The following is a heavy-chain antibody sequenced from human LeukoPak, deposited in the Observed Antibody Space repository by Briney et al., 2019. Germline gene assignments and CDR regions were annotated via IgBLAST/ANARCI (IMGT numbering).Heavy chain of an antibody. V-gene: IGHV3-23*01. D-gene: IGHD6-13*01. J-gene: IGHJ4*02. CDR3: AKNLAAYSSSCYDY. Sequence: GGSLRLSCAASGFTFSSYAMSWVRQAPGKGLEWVPTISGRGVSTYYADSVKGRFAISRDSSKNTLYLQMNSLRAEDTAIFYCAKNLAAYSSSCYDYWGQGTLVTVSS. CDR2: ISGRGVST. CDR1: GFTFSSYA.